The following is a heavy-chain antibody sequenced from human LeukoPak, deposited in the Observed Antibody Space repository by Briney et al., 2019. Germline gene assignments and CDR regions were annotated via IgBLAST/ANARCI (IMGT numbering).Heavy chain of an antibody. D-gene: IGHD1-26*01. CDR2: ISYDGSNK. CDR1: GFTFSSYA. CDR3: ATESGTYSGTCFDY. Sequence: GGSLRLSCAASGFTFSSYAMHWVRQAPGKGLEWVAVISYDGSNKYYADSVKGRFTISRDNSKNTLYLQMNSLRAEDTAVYYCATESGTYSGTCFDYWGQGNLVTVSS. J-gene: IGHJ4*02. V-gene: IGHV3-30-3*01.